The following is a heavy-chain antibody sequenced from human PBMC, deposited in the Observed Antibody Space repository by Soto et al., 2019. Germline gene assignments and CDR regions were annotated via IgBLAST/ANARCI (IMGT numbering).Heavy chain of an antibody. CDR3: ARALQGITLSRVSYHSHVLAF. D-gene: IGHD3-16*01. Sequence: ASVKVSCKDSGYTFTSYGISWVRQAPGQGLEWMGWISAYNGNTNYAQKLQGRVTMTTDTSTSTAYMELRSLRSDDTAVYYCARALQGITLSRVSYHSHVLAFWAQRTTVPVSS. CDR2: ISAYNGNT. V-gene: IGHV1-18*01. J-gene: IGHJ6*02. CDR1: GYTFTSYG.